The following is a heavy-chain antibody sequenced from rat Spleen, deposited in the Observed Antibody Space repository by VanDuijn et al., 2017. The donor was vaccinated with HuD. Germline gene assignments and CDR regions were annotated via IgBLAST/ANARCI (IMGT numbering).Heavy chain of an antibody. J-gene: IGHJ3*01. CDR2: ISPSGGST. D-gene: IGHD1-1*01. CDR1: GFTFSNYY. Sequence: EVQLVESGGGLVQPGRSLTLSCAASGFTFSNYYMAWVRQAPTKGLEWVASISPSGGSTYYPDSVKGRFTISRDNAKSTLYLQMDSLRSEDTATYYCANGDYYSGGFAYWGQGTLVTVSS. V-gene: IGHV5-25*01. CDR3: ANGDYYSGGFAY.